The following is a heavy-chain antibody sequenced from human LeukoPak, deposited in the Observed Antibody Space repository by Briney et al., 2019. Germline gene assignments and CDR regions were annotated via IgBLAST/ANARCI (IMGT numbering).Heavy chain of an antibody. V-gene: IGHV3-21*01. D-gene: IGHD5-18*01. Sequence: GGSLRLSCAASGFTFSNYNLNWVRQAPGKGLEWVSSISSSRSYIYYADSVKGRFTISRDNAKNSLYLQMNNLRAEDTAVYYCAPMAADTAMVGMDVWGQGTEVTVSS. CDR1: GFTFSNYN. CDR2: ISSSRSYI. J-gene: IGHJ6*02. CDR3: APMAADTAMVGMDV.